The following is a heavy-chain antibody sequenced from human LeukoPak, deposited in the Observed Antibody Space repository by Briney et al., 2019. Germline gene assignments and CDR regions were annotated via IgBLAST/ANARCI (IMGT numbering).Heavy chain of an antibody. CDR2: ISWNSGSI. J-gene: IGHJ5*02. CDR3: ARDRAAGVVWFDP. Sequence: PGGSLRLSCVVSGFPFDDYAMHWVRQAPGKGLEWVSGISWNSGSIGYADSVKGRFTISRDNAKNSLYLQMNSLRAEDTAVYYCARDRAAGVVWFDPWGQGTLVTVSS. D-gene: IGHD6-13*01. V-gene: IGHV3-9*01. CDR1: GFPFDDYA.